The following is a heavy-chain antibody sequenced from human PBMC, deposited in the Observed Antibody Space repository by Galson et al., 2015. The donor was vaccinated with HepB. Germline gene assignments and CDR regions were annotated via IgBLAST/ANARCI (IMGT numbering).Heavy chain of an antibody. CDR1: GFTVSSNY. Sequence: SLRLSCAASGFTVSSNYMSWVRQAPGKGLEWVSVIYSGGSTYYADSVKGRFTISRHNSKNTLYLQMNSLRAEDTAVYYCARADGYKSYYFDYWGQGTLVTVSS. CDR2: IYSGGST. V-gene: IGHV3-53*04. J-gene: IGHJ4*02. CDR3: ARADGYKSYYFDY. D-gene: IGHD5-24*01.